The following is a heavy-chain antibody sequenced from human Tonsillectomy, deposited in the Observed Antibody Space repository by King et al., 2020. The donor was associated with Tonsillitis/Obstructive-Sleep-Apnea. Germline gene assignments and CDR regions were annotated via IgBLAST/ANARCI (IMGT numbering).Heavy chain of an antibody. J-gene: IGHJ6*03. V-gene: IGHV2-5*02. Sequence: ITLKESGPTLVKPTQTLTLTCTFSGFSLSTSGVGVGWIRQPPGKSLDWLALIYCDDDNRYSPPLKSRLTITKDTSKNQVVLTMTNMDPVDTATYYCAHYPVRFTAMVSMDVWGKGTTVTVSS. CDR3: AHYPVRFTAMVSMDV. D-gene: IGHD5-18*01. CDR2: IYCDDDN. CDR1: GFSLSTSGVG.